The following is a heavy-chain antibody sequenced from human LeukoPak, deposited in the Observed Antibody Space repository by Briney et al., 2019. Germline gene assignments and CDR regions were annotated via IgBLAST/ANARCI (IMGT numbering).Heavy chain of an antibody. J-gene: IGHJ4*01. CDR2: IKQDGSEK. CDR3: ARVIMIFGVVIGEFDY. Sequence: PGGSLRLSCAASGFTFSSYWMSWVRQAPGKGLEWVANIKQDGSEKYYIDSVKGRFTISRDNAKKSLYLQMNSLRAEDTAFYYCARVIMIFGVVIGEFDYWGHGTLVTVSS. CDR1: GFTFSSYW. V-gene: IGHV3-7*03. D-gene: IGHD3-3*01.